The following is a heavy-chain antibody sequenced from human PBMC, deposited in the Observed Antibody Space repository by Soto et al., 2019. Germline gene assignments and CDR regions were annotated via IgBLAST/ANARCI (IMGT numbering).Heavy chain of an antibody. CDR1: GFTFSSYA. D-gene: IGHD2-15*01. J-gene: IGHJ4*02. CDR2: ISGSGGST. V-gene: IGHV3-23*01. Sequence: GGSLRLSCAASGFTFSSYAMSWVRQAPGKGLEWVSAISGSGGSTYYADSVKGRFTISRDNSKNRLYLQMNSLTAEARAVYYCAEELTTAATPSYFDYGGQGTLVTVSS. CDR3: AEELTTAATPSYFDY.